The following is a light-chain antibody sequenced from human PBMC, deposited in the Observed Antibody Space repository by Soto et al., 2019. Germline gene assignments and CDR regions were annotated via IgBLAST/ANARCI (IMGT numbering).Light chain of an antibody. CDR2: KAS. CDR3: QQYYSYSWT. J-gene: IGKJ1*01. V-gene: IGKV1-5*03. CDR1: QSITSW. Sequence: DIQMTQSPSTLSASVGDRVIITCRASQSITSWLAWYQQKPGKAPKLLIYKASSLESGVPSRFSGSGSGTEFTLPISSLQPDDFATYYCQQYYSYSWTFGQGTKVAI.